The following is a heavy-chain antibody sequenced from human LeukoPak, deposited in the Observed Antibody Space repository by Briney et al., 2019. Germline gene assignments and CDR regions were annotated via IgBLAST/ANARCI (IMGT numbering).Heavy chain of an antibody. CDR3: ARGPVVVIPSYYFDH. Sequence: GRSLRLSCAASGFTFSSYAMHWVRQAPGMGLEWVAVISYDGSNKYYADSVKGRFTISRDNSKNTLYLQMNSLRAEDTAVYYCARGPVVVIPSYYFDHWGQGTLVTVSS. V-gene: IGHV3-30-3*01. D-gene: IGHD2-21*01. CDR1: GFTFSSYA. J-gene: IGHJ4*02. CDR2: ISYDGSNK.